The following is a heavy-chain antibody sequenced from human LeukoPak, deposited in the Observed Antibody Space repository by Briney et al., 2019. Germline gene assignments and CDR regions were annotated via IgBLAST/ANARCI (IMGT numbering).Heavy chain of an antibody. CDR2: IIPIFGTA. Sequence: SVKVSCEASGGTFSSYAISWVRQAPGQGLEWMGGIIPIFGTANYAQKFQGRVTITADESTSTAYMELSSLRSEDTAVYYCARITMVRARYYYMDVWGKGTTVTVSS. V-gene: IGHV1-69*13. J-gene: IGHJ6*03. CDR3: ARITMVRARYYYMDV. CDR1: GGTFSSYA. D-gene: IGHD3-10*01.